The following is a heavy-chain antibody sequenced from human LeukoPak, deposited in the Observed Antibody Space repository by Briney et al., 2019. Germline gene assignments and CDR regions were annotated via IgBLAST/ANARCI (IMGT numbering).Heavy chain of an antibody. J-gene: IGHJ4*02. V-gene: IGHV3-11*01. CDR3: ARETSGAWDY. Sequence: PGGSLRLSCAAPGFTFSDYYMSWIRQAPGKGLEWVSYISSSGDTTYYADSVNGRFTISRDNAKNSLYLQMNSLRAEDTAVYYCARETSGAWDYWGQGTLVTVSS. D-gene: IGHD1-26*01. CDR1: GFTFSDYY. CDR2: ISSSGDTT.